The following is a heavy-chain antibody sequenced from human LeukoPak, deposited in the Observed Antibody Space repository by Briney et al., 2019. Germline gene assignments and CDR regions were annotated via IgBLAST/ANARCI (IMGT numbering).Heavy chain of an antibody. D-gene: IGHD2-21*02. CDR1: GFTFSSYW. J-gene: IGHJ2*01. V-gene: IGHV3-7*01. Sequence: GGPLRLSCAASGFTFSSYWMFWVRQAPGKGLEWVANIKQDGSEKHYVDSVKGRFTISRDNAKNSLYLQMNSLRAEDTAVYYCARKAYCGGDCYLGNWFFDLWGRGTLVIVSS. CDR3: ARKAYCGGDCYLGNWFFDL. CDR2: IKQDGSEK.